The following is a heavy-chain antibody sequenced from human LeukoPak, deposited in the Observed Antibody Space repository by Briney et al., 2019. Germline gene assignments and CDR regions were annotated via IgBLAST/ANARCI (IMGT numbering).Heavy chain of an antibody. Sequence: SETLSLTCAVYGGSFSDYYWSWIRQPPGKGLEWIGEINHSGSTNYNPSLKSRVTISVDTSKNQFSLKLSSVTAADTAVYYCARGPGCGGDCYAFPFDYWGQRTLVTVSS. J-gene: IGHJ4*02. D-gene: IGHD2-21*02. CDR1: GGSFSDYY. CDR3: ARGPGCGGDCYAFPFDY. V-gene: IGHV4-34*01. CDR2: INHSGST.